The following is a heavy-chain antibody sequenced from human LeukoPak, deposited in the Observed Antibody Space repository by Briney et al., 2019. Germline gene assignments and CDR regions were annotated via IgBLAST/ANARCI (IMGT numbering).Heavy chain of an antibody. CDR1: GYTFTSYY. J-gene: IGHJ4*02. CDR2: INPSGGST. CDR3: ATEISGDYFFDY. Sequence: ASVKVSCKASGYTFTSYYMHWVRQAPGQGLEWMGIINPSGGSTSYAQKFQGRVTMTRDTSTSTVYMELSSLRSEDTAVYYCATEISGDYFFDYWGQGTLVTVSS. V-gene: IGHV1-46*01. D-gene: IGHD4-17*01.